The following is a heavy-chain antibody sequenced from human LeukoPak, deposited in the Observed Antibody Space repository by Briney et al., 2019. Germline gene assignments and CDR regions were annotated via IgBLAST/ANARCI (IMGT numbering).Heavy chain of an antibody. CDR1: GYTFTGYY. V-gene: IGHV1-2*02. J-gene: IGHJ4*02. Sequence: ASVKVSCKASGYTFTGYYMHWVRQAPGQGLEWMGWINANSVGTNYAQKFQGRVTMTRDTSISTAYMELSRLRSDDTAVYYCAQLGYCSGGSCYSGPHFDYWGQGTLVTVSS. CDR2: INANSVGT. CDR3: AQLGYCSGGSCYSGPHFDY. D-gene: IGHD2-15*01.